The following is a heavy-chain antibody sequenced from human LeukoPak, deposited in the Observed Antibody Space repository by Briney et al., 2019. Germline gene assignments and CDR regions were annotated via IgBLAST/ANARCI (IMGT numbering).Heavy chain of an antibody. V-gene: IGHV1-58*02. Sequence: SVKVSCKASGFTFTSSAMQWVRQARGQRLEWIGWIVVGSGNTNYAQKFQERVTITRDISTSTAYMELSSLRSEDTAVYYCAAAEGYSSGWELDYWGQGTLVTVSS. CDR2: IVVGSGNT. CDR1: GFTFTSSA. CDR3: AAAEGYSSGWELDY. D-gene: IGHD6-19*01. J-gene: IGHJ4*02.